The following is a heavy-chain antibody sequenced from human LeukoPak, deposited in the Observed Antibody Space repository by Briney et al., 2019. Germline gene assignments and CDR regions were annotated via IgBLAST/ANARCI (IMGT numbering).Heavy chain of an antibody. CDR2: VYYGRTT. D-gene: IGHD5-12*01. V-gene: IGHV4-39*01. Sequence: PSETLSLTCTVPAGSFISSSHHWGSIRQPPGKGREWIGTVYYGRTTYYNPSLDGRVTISLDTSANHFSLQLNSVTAADTAVYYCVRHDGRGGATMGAFDSWGQGSLVTVSS. CDR1: AGSFISSSHH. J-gene: IGHJ5*01. CDR3: VRHDGRGGATMGAFDS.